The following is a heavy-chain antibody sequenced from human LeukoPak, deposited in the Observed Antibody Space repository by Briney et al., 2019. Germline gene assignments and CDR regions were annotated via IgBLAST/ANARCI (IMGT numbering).Heavy chain of an antibody. CDR2: ISRSSSYI. J-gene: IGHJ4*02. CDR1: GFTFSGYS. V-gene: IGHV3-21*01. D-gene: IGHD2-15*01. Sequence: PGGSLGLSCAASGFTFSGYSMNWVRQAPGKGLEWVSSISRSSSYIYYADSVKGRFITSRDNAKNSLSLQMNSLRAEDTAVYYCARLGYSSFDYWGRGTLVTVSS. CDR3: ARLGYSSFDY.